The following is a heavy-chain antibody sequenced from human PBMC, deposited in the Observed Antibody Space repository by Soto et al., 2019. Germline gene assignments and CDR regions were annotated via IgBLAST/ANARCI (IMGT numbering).Heavy chain of an antibody. CDR2: VWSDGNNQ. V-gene: IGHV3-33*01. J-gene: IGHJ4*02. D-gene: IGHD6-19*01. Sequence: PGGSLRLSCAASGFAFSNYGMHWVRQAPGKGLEWVAVVWSDGNNQYYADSVRGRFAISRDNSKNTLYLQMNSLRAEDTAVYYCARDRYSSGWYNYFDYWGQGT. CDR1: GFAFSNYG. CDR3: ARDRYSSGWYNYFDY.